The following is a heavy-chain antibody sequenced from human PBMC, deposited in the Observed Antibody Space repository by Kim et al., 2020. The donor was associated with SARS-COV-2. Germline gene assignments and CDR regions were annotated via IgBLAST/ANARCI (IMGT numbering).Heavy chain of an antibody. CDR3: ARRDSTNWYFDA. CDR1: GGSINTYY. D-gene: IGHD7-27*01. Sequence: SETLSLTCTASGGSINTYYWSWIRQPPSKGLEWIGYIYNSGSTDYNPSLKSRVTISADTSKKQLSLKLSSVTAAYTAVYYCARRDSTNWYFDAWGLGTLV. V-gene: IGHV4-59*08. CDR2: IYNSGST. J-gene: IGHJ5*02.